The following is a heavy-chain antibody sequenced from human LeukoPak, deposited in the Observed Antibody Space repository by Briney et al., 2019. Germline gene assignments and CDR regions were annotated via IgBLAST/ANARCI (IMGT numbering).Heavy chain of an antibody. D-gene: IGHD6-19*01. CDR1: GFTFSSYA. CDR2: ISESGGTR. V-gene: IGHV3-23*01. CDR3: ARQWLVNG. J-gene: IGHJ4*02. Sequence: PGGSLRLSCAASGFTFSSYAMNWVRQAPGKGLEWLSSISESGGTRDYADSVKGRFTISRDNSKNTLYLQMNSLRADDTAVYYCARQWLVNGWGQGTLVTVSS.